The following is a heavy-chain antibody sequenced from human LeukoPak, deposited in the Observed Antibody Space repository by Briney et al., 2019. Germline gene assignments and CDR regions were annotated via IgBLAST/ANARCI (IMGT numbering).Heavy chain of an antibody. CDR2: TDPYSGNT. J-gene: IGHJ4*02. CDR1: GYTFPGYG. Sequence: ASVKVSCKPSGYTFPGYGIHWVRQAPGQGLEWLGWTDPYSGNTNYAQKFQGRVTMTTDTSTSPAYTELRSLRSDDTAVYYCARVMRYYDSSGYRAPPFDYWGQGTLVTVYS. D-gene: IGHD3-22*01. CDR3: ARVMRYYDSSGYRAPPFDY. V-gene: IGHV1-18*01.